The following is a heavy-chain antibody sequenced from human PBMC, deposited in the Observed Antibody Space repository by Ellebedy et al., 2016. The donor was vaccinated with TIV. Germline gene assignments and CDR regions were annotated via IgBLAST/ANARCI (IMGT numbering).Heavy chain of an antibody. CDR1: GFTVSGYW. CDR3: ARESFRYFDWDL. CDR2: INTDGSSK. J-gene: IGHJ4*02. Sequence: GESLKISCAASGFTVSGYWMHWVRQAPGEGLVWLSRINTDGSSKSYAGLVEGRFTTSRDNAKKTVYLQIDRLRAEDTAVYFCARESFRYFDWDLWGQGTPVTVSS. D-gene: IGHD3-9*01. V-gene: IGHV3-74*01.